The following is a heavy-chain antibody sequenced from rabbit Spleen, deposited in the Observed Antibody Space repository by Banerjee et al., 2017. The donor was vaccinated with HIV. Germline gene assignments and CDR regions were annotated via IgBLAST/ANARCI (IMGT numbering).Heavy chain of an antibody. D-gene: IGHD8-1*01. Sequence: QSLEESGGDLVKPGASLTLTCTASGVSFSSNHYMCWVRQAPGKGLEWIACIEGGSSTFSYFASWAKGRFTCSKTSSTTVTLQMTSLTAADTATYFCARDTGSSFSSYGMDLWGQGDPRHRL. J-gene: IGHJ6*01. CDR2: IEGGSSTFS. CDR3: ARDTGSSFSSYGMDL. V-gene: IGHV1S40*01. CDR1: GVSFSSNHY.